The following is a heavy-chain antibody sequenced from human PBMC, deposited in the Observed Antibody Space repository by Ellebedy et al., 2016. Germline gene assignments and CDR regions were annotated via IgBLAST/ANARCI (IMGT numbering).Heavy chain of an antibody. Sequence: GESLKISCAASGFTLSSYNMNWVRQAPGKGLEHVSFISSSSSTISYADAVKGRFTISRDNAKNSLYLQMNSLRGEDTAVYYCPRDLKWLAYWGQGTLVTVSS. V-gene: IGHV3-48*04. CDR2: ISSSSSTI. CDR3: PRDLKWLAY. J-gene: IGHJ4*02. CDR1: GFTLSSYN. D-gene: IGHD6-19*01.